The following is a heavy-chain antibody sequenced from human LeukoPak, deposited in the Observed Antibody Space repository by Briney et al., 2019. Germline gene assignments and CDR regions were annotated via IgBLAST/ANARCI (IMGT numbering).Heavy chain of an antibody. Sequence: GGSLRLSCAASGFISSDYSLHWVRQAPGKGLEWVAVTLYDGTMAYYADSVKGRFTISRDNSKNTLYLQMKSLRAEDTAVYYCAKGGGYEAQYYYYYLDVWGKGTTVTISS. V-gene: IGHV3-30*04. CDR1: GFISSDYS. CDR2: TLYDGTMA. J-gene: IGHJ6*03. CDR3: AKGGGYEAQYYYYYLDV. D-gene: IGHD5-12*01.